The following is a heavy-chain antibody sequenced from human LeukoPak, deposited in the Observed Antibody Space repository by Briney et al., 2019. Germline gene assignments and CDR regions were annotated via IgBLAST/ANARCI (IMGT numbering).Heavy chain of an antibody. CDR2: IYTSAST. J-gene: IGHJ4*02. V-gene: IGHV4-4*09. CDR1: GGSISGYY. CDR3: ARRRSGGFDY. D-gene: IGHD3-10*01. Sequence: PSETLSLTCAVYGGSISGYYWSWIRQPPGKGLEWIGYIYTSASTNYNPSLKSRVTISVDTSKNQFSLKLSSVTAADTAVYYCARRRSGGFDYWGQGTLVTVSS.